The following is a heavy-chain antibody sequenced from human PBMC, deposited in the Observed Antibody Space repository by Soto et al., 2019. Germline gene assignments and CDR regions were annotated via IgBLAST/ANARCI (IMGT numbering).Heavy chain of an antibody. CDR2: INHSGST. D-gene: IGHD2-15*01. Sequence: SETLSLTCAVYGESLSGSYWTWIRQPPGKGLEWIGEINHSGSTDYNPSLKSRVTISVDTSKNHFSLKLSSVTAADTAVYYCARSLGYCSGGSCYSRGNWFDPWGQGTLVTVSS. CDR3: ARSLGYCSGGSCYSRGNWFDP. J-gene: IGHJ5*02. CDR1: GESLSGSY. V-gene: IGHV4-34*01.